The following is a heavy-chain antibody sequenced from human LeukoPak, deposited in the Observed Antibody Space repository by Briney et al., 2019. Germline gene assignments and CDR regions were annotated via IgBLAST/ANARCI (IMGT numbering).Heavy chain of an antibody. D-gene: IGHD2-15*01. J-gene: IGHJ6*02. V-gene: IGHV3-7*01. Sequence: GGSLRLSCVASGFTFSDYWMSWVRQAPGKGLECVASIRYDGNEKYYMESVKGQFTTSRDHAKNSLYLQIDNLRAEDTARYFCARDRRRGVAGYGLDVWGQGTTVTVSS. CDR2: IRYDGNEK. CDR1: GFTFSDYW. CDR3: ARDRRRGVAGYGLDV.